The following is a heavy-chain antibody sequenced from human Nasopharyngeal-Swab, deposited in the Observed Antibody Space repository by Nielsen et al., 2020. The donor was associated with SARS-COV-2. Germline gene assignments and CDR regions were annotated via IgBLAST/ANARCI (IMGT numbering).Heavy chain of an antibody. Sequence: WIRQPPGKGLEWIGYIYYSGSTNCNPSLKSRVTISVDTSKNQFSLKLSSVTAADTAVYYCASLGRLGYYDITRRRAFDIWGQGTMVTVSS. CDR3: ASLGRLGYYDITRRRAFDI. V-gene: IGHV4-59*01. D-gene: IGHD3-22*01. CDR2: IYYSGST. J-gene: IGHJ3*02.